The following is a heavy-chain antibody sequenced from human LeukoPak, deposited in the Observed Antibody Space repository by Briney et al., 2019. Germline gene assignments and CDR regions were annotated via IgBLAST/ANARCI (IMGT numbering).Heavy chain of an antibody. D-gene: IGHD3/OR15-3a*01. CDR2: IYYTGTT. CDR1: GGSISSYY. V-gene: IGHV4-59*08. J-gene: IGHJ4*02. Sequence: SETLSLTCTVSGGSISSYYWSWIRQPPGKGLGWVGYIYYTGTTNYNPSLKSRVTISLDTSKNQFSLKLSSVTAADTAVYYCARQTGSGLFILPGGQGTLVTVSS. CDR3: ARQTGSGLFILP.